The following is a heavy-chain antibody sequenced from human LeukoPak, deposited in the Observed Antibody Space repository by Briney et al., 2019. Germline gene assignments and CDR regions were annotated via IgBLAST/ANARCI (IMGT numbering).Heavy chain of an antibody. J-gene: IGHJ4*02. CDR2: ISYDGSNK. D-gene: IGHD6-19*01. CDR3: AKDEFLLQWRNTPGPSYFDY. V-gene: IGHV3-30*18. CDR1: GFTFSSYG. Sequence: PGGSLRLSCAASGFTFSSYGMHWVRQAPGKGLEWVAVISYDGSNKYYADSVKGRFTISRDNSKNTLYLQMNSLRAEDTAVYYCAKDEFLLQWRNTPGPSYFDYWGQGTLVTVSS.